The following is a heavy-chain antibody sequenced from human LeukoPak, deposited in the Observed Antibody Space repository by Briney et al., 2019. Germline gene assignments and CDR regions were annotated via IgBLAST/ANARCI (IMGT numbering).Heavy chain of an antibody. V-gene: IGHV3-30-3*01. J-gene: IGHJ3*02. CDR2: ISDDGSNE. CDR3: AREAEAFDI. CDR1: GFTFSSYA. Sequence: PGGSLRLSCAASGFTFSSYAMHWVRQAPGKGLEWVAIISDDGSNEYYADSVKGRFTISRDNSKSTLYLQMNSLRLEDTAVYYCAREAEAFDIWGQGTMVTVSS.